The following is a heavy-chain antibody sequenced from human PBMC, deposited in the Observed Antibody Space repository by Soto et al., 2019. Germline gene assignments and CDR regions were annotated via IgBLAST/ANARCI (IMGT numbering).Heavy chain of an antibody. J-gene: IGHJ2*01. D-gene: IGHD5-18*01. Sequence: QVQLVESGGGVVQPGRSLRLSCAASGFTFSSYAMHWVRQAPGKGLEWVAVISYDGSNKYYADSVKGRFTISRDNSXNXXYLQMNSLRAADTAVYYCARDPLWGTAMVLWYFDLWGRGTLVTVSS. CDR1: GFTFSSYA. CDR2: ISYDGSNK. CDR3: ARDPLWGTAMVLWYFDL. V-gene: IGHV3-30-3*01.